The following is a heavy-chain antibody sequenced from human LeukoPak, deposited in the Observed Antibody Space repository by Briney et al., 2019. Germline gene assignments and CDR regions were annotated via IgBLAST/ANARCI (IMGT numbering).Heavy chain of an antibody. J-gene: IGHJ4*02. Sequence: PGGSLRLSCAASGSTFSSHAMSWVRQAPGKGLEWVSPIKTKRGITYYADSVKGRFTIARDNSKNTLYLQMNSLRAEDTAVYYCGKDLLSDSSAWYLTPFDYWGQGTLVTVCS. CDR2: IKTKRGIT. D-gene: IGHD6-19*01. CDR3: GKDLLSDSSAWYLTPFDY. V-gene: IGHV3-23*01. CDR1: GSTFSSHA.